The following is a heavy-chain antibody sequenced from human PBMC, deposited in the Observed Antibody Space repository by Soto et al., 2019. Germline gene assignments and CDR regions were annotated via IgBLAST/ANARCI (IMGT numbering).Heavy chain of an antibody. Sequence: QVQLVESGGGVVQPGRSQRLSCAASGFTFSMYGMHWVRQAPGKGLEWMATVYYDGHNKYYADSVRGRFTISRDNSKNMVYLQMTSLRAEDTGVYYCARDPPRTIASFDIWGRGTMVTVSS. CDR2: VYYDGHNK. V-gene: IGHV3-33*01. D-gene: IGHD3-3*02. J-gene: IGHJ3*02. CDR1: GFTFSMYG. CDR3: ARDPPRTIASFDI.